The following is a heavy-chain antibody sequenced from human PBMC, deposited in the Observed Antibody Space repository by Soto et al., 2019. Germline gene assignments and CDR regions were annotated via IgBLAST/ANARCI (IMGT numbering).Heavy chain of an antibody. V-gene: IGHV4-59*01. CDR1: GGSISSYY. CDR2: IYYSGST. D-gene: IGHD3-22*01. Sequence: SEPLSLTCTVSGGSISSYYWSWIRHPPGKGLEWIGYIYYSGSTNYNPSLKSRVTISVDTSKNQFSLKLSSVTAADTAVYYCARGADRSGYYPRWFDPWGQGTLVTVSS. CDR3: ARGADRSGYYPRWFDP. J-gene: IGHJ5*02.